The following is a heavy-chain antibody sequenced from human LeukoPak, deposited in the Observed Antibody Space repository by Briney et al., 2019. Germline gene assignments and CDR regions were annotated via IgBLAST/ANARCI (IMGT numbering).Heavy chain of an antibody. CDR2: IYYSGST. CDR3: ARWAVRDEFCDY. V-gene: IGHV4-31*02. CDR1: GGSISNGDYY. J-gene: IGHJ4*02. D-gene: IGHD3/OR15-3a*01. Sequence: SETLSLTCTVSGGSISNGDYYWSWIRQHPGKGLEWIGYIYYSGSTYYNPSLKSRVTISVDTSKNQFSLKLSSVTAADTAVYYCARWAVRDEFCDYWGQGTLVTVSS.